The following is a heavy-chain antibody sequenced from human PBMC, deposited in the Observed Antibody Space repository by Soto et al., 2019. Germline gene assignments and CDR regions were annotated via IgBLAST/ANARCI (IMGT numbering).Heavy chain of an antibody. CDR3: ARDSGYDLSYYYYMDV. D-gene: IGHD5-12*01. CDR1: GFTFSSYA. V-gene: IGHV3-48*01. CDR2: ISTSGTII. J-gene: IGHJ6*03. Sequence: ESGGGLVQPGGSLRLSCAASGFTFSSYAMNWVRQAPGKGLEWVSYISTSGTIIYYADSVKGRFTTSRDDAKNSLYLQMNSLRAEDTAVYYCARDSGYDLSYYYYMDVWGKGTTVTVSS.